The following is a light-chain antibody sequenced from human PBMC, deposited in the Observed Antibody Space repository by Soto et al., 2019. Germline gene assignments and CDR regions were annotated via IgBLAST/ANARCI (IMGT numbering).Light chain of an antibody. CDR1: SSDVGAYNY. V-gene: IGLV2-14*01. CDR3: SSYTSSNTLVV. Sequence: QSALTQPASVSGSPGQSITISCTGTSSDVGAYNYVSWYQQHTGKAPKLMIYDVRNRPSGVSNRFSGSKSGNTASLTISGLRAEDEADYYCSSYTSSNTLVVFGGGTKLTVL. CDR2: DVR. J-gene: IGLJ2*01.